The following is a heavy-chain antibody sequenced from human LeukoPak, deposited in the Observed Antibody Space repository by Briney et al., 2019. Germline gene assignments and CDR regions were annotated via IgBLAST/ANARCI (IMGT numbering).Heavy chain of an antibody. Sequence: SETLSLTCAVYGGSFSGYYWSWIHQPPGKGLEWIGEINHSGSTNYNPSLKSRVTISVDTSKNQFSLKLSSVTAADTAVYYCAREDRYCSGGSCYYYYYGMDVWGQGTTVTVSS. CDR3: AREDRYCSGGSCYYYYYGMDV. J-gene: IGHJ6*02. CDR1: GGSFSGYY. V-gene: IGHV4-34*01. CDR2: INHSGST. D-gene: IGHD2-15*01.